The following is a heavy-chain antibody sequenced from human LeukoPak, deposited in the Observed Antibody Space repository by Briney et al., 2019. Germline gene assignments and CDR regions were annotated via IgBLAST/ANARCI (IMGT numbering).Heavy chain of an antibody. V-gene: IGHV1-2*02. CDR3: ARVGSGAPFDP. CDR2: VNPNSGGT. CDR1: GSTFTDYY. Sequence: ASVKVSCKASGSTFTDYYMHWVRQAPGQGLEWMGWVNPNSGGTNYAQKFQGRVTMTRDTSISTAYMELSRLRSDDTAVYYCARVGSGAPFDPWGQVTLVTVSS. J-gene: IGHJ5*02. D-gene: IGHD3-3*01.